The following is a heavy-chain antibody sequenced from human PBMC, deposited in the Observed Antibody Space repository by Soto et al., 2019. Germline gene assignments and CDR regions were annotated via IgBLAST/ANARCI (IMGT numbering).Heavy chain of an antibody. D-gene: IGHD2-8*01. CDR1: GYTFINYA. CDR2: VSGYNRNA. CDR3: XXXXXXXXXISNWFDP. Sequence: QVHLVQSGPEVKKPGASVKVSCKASGYTFINYAISWVRQAPGQGLEWMGRVSGYNRNAKYAPNLEGRVTMTTDTXXXXXXXXXXXXXXXXXXXXXXXXXXXXXXXISNWFDPWGQGTLVTVS. V-gene: IGHV1-18*01. J-gene: IGHJ5*02.